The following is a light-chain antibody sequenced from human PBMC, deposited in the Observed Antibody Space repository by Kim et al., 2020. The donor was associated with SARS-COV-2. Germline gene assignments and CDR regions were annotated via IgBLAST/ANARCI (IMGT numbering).Light chain of an antibody. CDR1: QSVSSNF. J-gene: IGKJ1*01. Sequence: ENVLTQSPCTLSLSPGERATLSCRASQSVSSNFLAWYQQKAGQAPRLVIYSASSRASGIPDRFSGSGSGTDFTLTISTLEPEDFAVYYCQQYATSPETFGQGTKVDIK. CDR3: QQYATSPET. CDR2: SAS. V-gene: IGKV3-20*01.